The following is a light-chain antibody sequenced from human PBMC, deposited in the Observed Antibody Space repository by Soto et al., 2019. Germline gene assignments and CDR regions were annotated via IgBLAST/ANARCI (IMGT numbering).Light chain of an antibody. J-gene: IGKJ1*01. V-gene: IGKV1-5*03. CDR2: KAS. CDR1: QSISSW. CDR3: QQYNSQWT. Sequence: DIQVTQSPSTLSASFGDRVTITCRASQSISSWLAWYQQKPGKAPKLLIYKASSLESGVPSRFSGSGSGTEFTLTISSLTPDDFATYYCQQYNSQWTFGQGTKVDIK.